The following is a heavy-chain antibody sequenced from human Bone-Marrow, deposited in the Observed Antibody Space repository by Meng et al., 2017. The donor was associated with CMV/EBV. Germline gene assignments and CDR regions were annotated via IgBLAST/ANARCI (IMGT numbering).Heavy chain of an antibody. D-gene: IGHD2-2*01. V-gene: IGHV4-34*01. Sequence: SETLSLTSAVYGGSFSTYYWSWIRQPPGKGLEWMGEINHSGSTNYNPSLKSRVSTSFDTSKNQFSLRLSSVTAADTAVYYCARAGNCSSTSCDYYFDYWGQGTLVTVSS. CDR3: ARAGNCSSTSCDYYFDY. CDR2: INHSGST. CDR1: GGSFSTYY. J-gene: IGHJ4*02.